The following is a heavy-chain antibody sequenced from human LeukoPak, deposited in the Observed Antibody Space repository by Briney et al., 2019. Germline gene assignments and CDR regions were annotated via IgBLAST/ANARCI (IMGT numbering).Heavy chain of an antibody. CDR3: AREDCTIGAVCSSLLDH. D-gene: IGHD2-8*01. J-gene: IGHJ4*02. Sequence: GGSLRLSCAASGLTFSSDWMHWVRHVPGKGLVWVSRINSDASTINYADSVKGRFTISRDNAKNTLYLQMNNLRAEDTAVYYCAREDCTIGAVCSSLLDHWGRGTLVTVYS. CDR2: INSDASTI. CDR1: GLTFSSDW. V-gene: IGHV3-74*01.